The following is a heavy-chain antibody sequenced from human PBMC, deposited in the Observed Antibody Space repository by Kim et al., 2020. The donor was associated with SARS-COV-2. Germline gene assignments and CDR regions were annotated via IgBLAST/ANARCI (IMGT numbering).Heavy chain of an antibody. D-gene: IGHD6-13*01. Sequence: LKSRVTISVDTSKYQFSLKLSSVTAADTAVYYCARVRQCSSWHSYYGMDVWGQGTTVTVSS. CDR3: ARVRQCSSWHSYYGMDV. V-gene: IGHV4-59*01. J-gene: IGHJ6*02.